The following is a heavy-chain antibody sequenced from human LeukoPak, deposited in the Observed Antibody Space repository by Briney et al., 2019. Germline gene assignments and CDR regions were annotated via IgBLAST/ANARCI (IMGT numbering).Heavy chain of an antibody. CDR2: INPNSGGT. D-gene: IGHD1-14*01. V-gene: IGHV1-2*02. CDR1: GYTFTGYY. J-gene: IGHJ5*02. CDR3: ARVRKAQLVGHNWFDP. Sequence: GASVKVSCKASGYTFTGYYMHWVRQAPGQGLEWMGWINPNSGGTNYAQKFQGRVTMTRDTSISTAYMELSRLRSDDTAVYYCARVRKAQLVGHNWFDPWGQGTLVTVSS.